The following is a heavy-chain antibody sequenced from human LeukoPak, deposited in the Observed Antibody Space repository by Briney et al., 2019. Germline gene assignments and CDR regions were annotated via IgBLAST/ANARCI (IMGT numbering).Heavy chain of an antibody. J-gene: IGHJ6*03. V-gene: IGHV1-2*02. Sequence: GASVKVSCKASGYTFTGYYMHWVRQAPGQGLEWMGWINPNSGGTNYAQKLQGRVTMTTDTSTSTAYMELRSLRSDDTAVYYCAREAILTGYYSPYYYYMDVWGKGTTVTVSS. CDR2: INPNSGGT. CDR3: AREAILTGYYSPYYYYMDV. D-gene: IGHD3-9*01. CDR1: GYTFTGYY.